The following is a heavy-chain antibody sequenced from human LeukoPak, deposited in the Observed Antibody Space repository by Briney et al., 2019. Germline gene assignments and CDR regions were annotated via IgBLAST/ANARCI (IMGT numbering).Heavy chain of an antibody. Sequence: GGSLRLSCAASGFTFSSYGMNWVRQAPGKGLEWVSYISSSSSTIYYADSVKGRFTISRDNAKKSLYLQMNSLRDEDTVVYYCARSQTAPYCGGDCSSFDYWGQGTLVTVSS. J-gene: IGHJ4*02. CDR1: GFTFSSYG. CDR2: ISSSSSTI. CDR3: ARSQTAPYCGGDCSSFDY. V-gene: IGHV3-48*02. D-gene: IGHD2-21*02.